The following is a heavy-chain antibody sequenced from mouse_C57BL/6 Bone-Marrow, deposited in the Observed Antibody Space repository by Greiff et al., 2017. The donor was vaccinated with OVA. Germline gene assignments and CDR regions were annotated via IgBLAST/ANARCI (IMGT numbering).Heavy chain of an antibody. CDR2: INYDGSST. D-gene: IGHD5-1*01. J-gene: IGHJ4*01. Sequence: EVMLVESGGGLVQPGRSLKLSCTASGFTFSDYYMAWVRQVPEKGLEWVANINYDGSSTYYLDSLKSRFIISRDNAKNILYLQMSSLKSEDTATYYCARESTLSMDYWGQGTSVTVSS. CDR3: ARESTLSMDY. V-gene: IGHV5-16*01. CDR1: GFTFSDYY.